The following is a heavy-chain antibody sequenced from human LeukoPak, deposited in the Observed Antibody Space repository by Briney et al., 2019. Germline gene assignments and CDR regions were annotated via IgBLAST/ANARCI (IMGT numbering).Heavy chain of an antibody. V-gene: IGHV1-69*05. CDR1: GGTFSSYA. CDR3: WIHGSGGYYNFDY. D-gene: IGHD3-10*01. J-gene: IGHJ4*02. CDR2: IIPIFGTA. Sequence: SVKVSCKASGGTFSSYAISWVRQAPGQGLEWMGRIIPIFGTANYAQKFQGRVTITTDESTSTAYMELSSLRSEDTAVYYCWIHGSGGYYNFDYWGQGTLVTVSS.